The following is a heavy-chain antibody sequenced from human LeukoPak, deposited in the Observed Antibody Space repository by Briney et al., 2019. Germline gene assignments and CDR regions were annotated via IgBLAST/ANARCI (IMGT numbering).Heavy chain of an antibody. Sequence: SQTLSLTCSVSGDSITSGSYYWTWIRQPAGKGLEWIGLIYTSGSTKYNPSLKSRITISLDTSKNQFSLKLSSVTAADTAVYYCARPSIAARRWFDPWGQGTLVTVSS. V-gene: IGHV4-61*02. CDR1: GDSITSGSYY. CDR3: ARPSIAARRWFDP. CDR2: IYTSGST. D-gene: IGHD6-6*01. J-gene: IGHJ5*02.